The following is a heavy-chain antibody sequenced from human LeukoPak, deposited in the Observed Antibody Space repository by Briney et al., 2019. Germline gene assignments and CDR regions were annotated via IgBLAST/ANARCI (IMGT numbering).Heavy chain of an antibody. CDR2: MNPDSGNT. J-gene: IGHJ5*02. CDR3: ARDNSVGDNAWWFDP. V-gene: IGHV1-8*01. CDR1: GYTFTIYD. Sequence: ASVTVSFKASGYTFTIYDINWVRQATGQGLEWMGWMNPDSGNTGYAQKFQGRITMTRNTSISTAYMELSSLRSEDTAIYYCARDNSVGDNAWWFDPWGQGTLVTVSS. D-gene: IGHD1-26*01.